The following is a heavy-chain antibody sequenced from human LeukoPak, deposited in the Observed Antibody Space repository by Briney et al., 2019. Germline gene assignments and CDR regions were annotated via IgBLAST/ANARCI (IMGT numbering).Heavy chain of an antibody. CDR1: GFTFRTYA. D-gene: IGHD2/OR15-2a*01. CDR3: AKGLASTTSYGNWFDP. Sequence: GRPLRLSCGASGFTFRTYAMHWVRQTPDKGLEWVAFISSDGNNENYADSVKGRFAISRDNSKNTLYLRMNNLTPEDTGVYYRAKGLASTTSYGNWFDPWGQGTLVTVSS. V-gene: IGHV3-30*18. J-gene: IGHJ5*02. CDR2: ISSDGNNE.